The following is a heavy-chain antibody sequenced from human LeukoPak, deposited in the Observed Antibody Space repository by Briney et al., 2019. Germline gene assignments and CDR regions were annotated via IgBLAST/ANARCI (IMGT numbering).Heavy chain of an antibody. CDR2: IYSGGST. Sequence: GGSLRLSCAASGFTVSSSYMSWVRQAPGKGLEWVSVIYSGGSTDYADSVKGRFTISRDNSKNTLYLQMNSLRAEDTAVYYCAKDDWSRGVIEDYWGQGTLVTVSS. V-gene: IGHV3-66*02. J-gene: IGHJ4*02. CDR3: AKDDWSRGVIEDY. CDR1: GFTVSSSY. D-gene: IGHD3-10*01.